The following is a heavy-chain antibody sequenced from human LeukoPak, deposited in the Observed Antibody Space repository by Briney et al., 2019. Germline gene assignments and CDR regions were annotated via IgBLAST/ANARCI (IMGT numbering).Heavy chain of an antibody. CDR1: GFTFSSYE. V-gene: IGHV3-48*03. Sequence: GGSLRLSCAASGFTFSSYEMNWVRQAPGEGLEWVSYISSSGSTIYYADSVKGRFTISRDNAKNSLYLQMNSLRAEDTAVYYCARGERGYSGYEPIGYWGQGTLVTVSS. J-gene: IGHJ4*02. CDR3: ARGERGYSGYEPIGY. D-gene: IGHD5-12*01. CDR2: ISSSGSTI.